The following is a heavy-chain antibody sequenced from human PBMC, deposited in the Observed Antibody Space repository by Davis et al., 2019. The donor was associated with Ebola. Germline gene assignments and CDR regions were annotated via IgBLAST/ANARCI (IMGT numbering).Heavy chain of an antibody. V-gene: IGHV4-59*08. D-gene: IGHD1-1*01. CDR2: VHYTGST. Sequence: SETLSLTCTVSGGSISGYHWNWIRQPPGKGLEWIGYVHYTGSTNYNPSLKSRVTISVDTSKNQFSLKLSSVTAADTAVYYCARGLFWSGLDVWGQGTTVTVSS. J-gene: IGHJ6*02. CDR3: ARGLFWSGLDV. CDR1: GGSISGYH.